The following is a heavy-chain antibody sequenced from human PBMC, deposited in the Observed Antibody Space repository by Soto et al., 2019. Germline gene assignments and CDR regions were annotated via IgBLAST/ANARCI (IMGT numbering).Heavy chain of an antibody. CDR3: ARGVSAGVDY. Sequence: ASVKVSCKASGYSFTSLDINWVRQTAGQGLEWMGWMEPSTGRTGYAQKFQGRVTMTRDTSINTAYMELTTLTSDDTALYDCARGVSAGVDYWGQGTLVTVSS. J-gene: IGHJ4*02. CDR2: MEPSTGRT. CDR1: GYSFTSLD. D-gene: IGHD1-26*01. V-gene: IGHV1-8*01.